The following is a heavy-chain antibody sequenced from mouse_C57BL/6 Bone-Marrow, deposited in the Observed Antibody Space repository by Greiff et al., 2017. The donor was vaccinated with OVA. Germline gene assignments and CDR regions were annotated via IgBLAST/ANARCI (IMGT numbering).Heavy chain of an antibody. V-gene: IGHV1-12*01. CDR1: GYTFTSYN. Sequence: QVQLKESGAELVRPGASVKMSCKASGYTFTSYNMHWVKQTPRQGLEWIGAIYPGNGDTSYNQKFKGKATLTVDKSSSTAYMQLSSLTSEDSAVYFGARGVIRRRPYCDYWGQGTTLTVSS. CDR2: IYPGNGDT. D-gene: IGHD2-12*01. J-gene: IGHJ2*01. CDR3: ARGVIRRRPYCDY.